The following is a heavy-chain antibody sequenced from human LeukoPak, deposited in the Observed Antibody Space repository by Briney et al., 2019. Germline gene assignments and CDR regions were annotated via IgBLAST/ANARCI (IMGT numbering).Heavy chain of an antibody. J-gene: IGHJ4*02. CDR1: GFTFRTYA. CDR3: AKDQPGIAVAGPY. V-gene: IGHV3-23*01. CDR2: LSGTGDIT. Sequence: PGGSLRLSCAASGFTFRTYAMSWVRQAPGKGLEWVSALSGTGDITYYADSVKGRFTISRDNSKNTLYLQMNSLRAEDTAVYYCAKDQPGIAVAGPYWGQGTLVTVSS. D-gene: IGHD6-19*01.